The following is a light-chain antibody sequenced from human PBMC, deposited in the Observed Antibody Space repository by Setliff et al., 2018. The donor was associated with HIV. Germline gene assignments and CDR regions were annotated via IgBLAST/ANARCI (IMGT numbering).Light chain of an antibody. V-gene: IGLV2-14*03. CDR2: DVS. CDR1: SSDAGTYNY. Sequence: QSVLTQPASVSGSPGQSITISCTGTSSDAGTYNYVSWYQQHPGKAPKLMISDVSNRPSGVSHRFSGSKSGNTASLTISGLQAEDEADYYCSSYTSSGTPYVCGTGTKVTV. J-gene: IGLJ1*01. CDR3: SSYTSSGTPYV.